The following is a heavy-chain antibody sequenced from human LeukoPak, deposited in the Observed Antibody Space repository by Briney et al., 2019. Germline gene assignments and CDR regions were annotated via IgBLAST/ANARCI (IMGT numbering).Heavy chain of an antibody. CDR2: IYTSGST. CDR3: ARAGGYCSSTSCQNWFDP. J-gene: IGHJ5*02. CDR1: GFSSSSGSYY. Sequence: SQTLSFTCTVAGFSSSSGSYYRSSIRQPPEKGLEWIGRIYTSGSTNYNPSLKSRVTISVDTSKNQFSLKLSSVTAADTAVYYCARAGGYCSSTSCQNWFDPWGQGTLVTVSS. V-gene: IGHV4-61*02. D-gene: IGHD2-2*01.